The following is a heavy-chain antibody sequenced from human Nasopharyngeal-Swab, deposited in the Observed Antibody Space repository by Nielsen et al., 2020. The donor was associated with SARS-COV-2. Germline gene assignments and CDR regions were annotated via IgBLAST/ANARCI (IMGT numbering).Heavy chain of an antibody. V-gene: IGHV3-30-3*01. Sequence: GESLKISCAASGFTFSSYAMHWVRQAPGKGLEWVAVISYDGSNKYYADSVKGRFTISRDNSKNTLYLQMNSPRAEDTAVYYCARGPPKTYYFDYWGQGTLVTVSS. J-gene: IGHJ4*02. CDR2: ISYDGSNK. CDR1: GFTFSSYA. CDR3: ARGPPKTYYFDY.